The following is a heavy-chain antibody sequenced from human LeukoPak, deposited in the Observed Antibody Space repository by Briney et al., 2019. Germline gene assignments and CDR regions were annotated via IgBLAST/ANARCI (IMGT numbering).Heavy chain of an antibody. CDR2: IKSDGNT. J-gene: IGHJ1*01. CDR3: ARAPPEIGSYHTEYFRH. CDR1: GFTFISDW. Sequence: PGGSLRLSCAVSGFTFISDWMHWFRQAPGKGLVWVSRIKSDGNTNYADSVKGRFTISRDNAKNTVSLQMNSLRAEDTGVYYCARAPPEIGSYHTEYFRHWGQGTLVTVSS. D-gene: IGHD3-16*02. V-gene: IGHV3-74*01.